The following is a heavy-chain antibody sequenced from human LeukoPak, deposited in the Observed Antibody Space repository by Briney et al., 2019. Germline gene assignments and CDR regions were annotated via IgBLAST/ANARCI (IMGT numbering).Heavy chain of an antibody. CDR1: GFTFDDYA. V-gene: IGHV3-9*01. Sequence: GGSLRLSCAASGFTFDDYAMHWVRQAPGKGLEWVSGISWNSGSIGYADSVKGRFTISRDNAKNSLYLQMNSLRAEDTALYYCAKGRDKYQLLSKNWLDPWGQGTLVTVSS. J-gene: IGHJ5*02. CDR2: ISWNSGSI. D-gene: IGHD2-2*01. CDR3: AKGRDKYQLLSKNWLDP.